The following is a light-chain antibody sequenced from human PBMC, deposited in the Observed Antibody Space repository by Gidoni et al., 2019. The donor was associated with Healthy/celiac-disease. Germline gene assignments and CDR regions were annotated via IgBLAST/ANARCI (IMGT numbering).Light chain of an antibody. CDR1: KLGDTY. CDR3: QAWDSSTVV. CDR2: QDN. Sequence: SYELTQPPSVSVSPGQTASITCSGDKLGDTYACWYQQKPGQSPVLVIYQDNKRPSGIPGRFSGSNSGNTATLTISGTQAMDEADYYCQAWDSSTVVFGGGTKLTVL. J-gene: IGLJ2*01. V-gene: IGLV3-1*01.